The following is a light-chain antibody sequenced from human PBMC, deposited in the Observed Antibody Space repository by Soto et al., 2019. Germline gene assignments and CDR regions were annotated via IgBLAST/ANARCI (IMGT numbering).Light chain of an antibody. CDR2: KAS. CDR1: QTISSW. J-gene: IGKJ1*01. CDR3: QHYNSYSEA. Sequence: DIQMTQSPSTLSGSVGDRVTITCRASQTISSWLAWYQQKPGKAPKLLIYKASTLKSGVPSRFSGSGSGTELTLTISSLQPDDFATYYCQHYNSYSEAFGQGTMVDI. V-gene: IGKV1-5*03.